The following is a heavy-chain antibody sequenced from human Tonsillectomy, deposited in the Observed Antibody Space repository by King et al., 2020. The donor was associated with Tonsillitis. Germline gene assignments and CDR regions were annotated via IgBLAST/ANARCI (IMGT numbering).Heavy chain of an antibody. V-gene: IGHV3-30*01. D-gene: IGHD3-3*01. CDR2: ISYDGSNN. Sequence: VQLVESGGGVVQPGRSLRLSCAASGFTFSSYAMTWVRQAPGKGREWVAVISYDGSNNYYADSVKGRFTISRDNSKNKLYLQMNSLRAEDTAVYYCARDGGRVTIHFEGYFDLWGRGTLVTVSS. J-gene: IGHJ2*01. CDR3: ARDGGRVTIHFEGYFDL. CDR1: GFTFSSYA.